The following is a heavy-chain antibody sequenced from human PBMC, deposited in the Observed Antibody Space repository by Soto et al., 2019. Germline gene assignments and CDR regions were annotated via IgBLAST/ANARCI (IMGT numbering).Heavy chain of an antibody. J-gene: IGHJ4*02. Sequence: QVQLVQSGAEVKKPGASVKVSCKTSGYTFTTYVVHWVRQAPGQRLEWMAWINADNGITKSSQEFRDRVTVTRDTSANTVNKELSSLRSEDTAMYCCAREVVRGVQFDYRGQGTLVTVSS. D-gene: IGHD3-10*01. CDR3: AREVVRGVQFDY. V-gene: IGHV1-3*01. CDR2: INADNGIT. CDR1: GYTFTTYV.